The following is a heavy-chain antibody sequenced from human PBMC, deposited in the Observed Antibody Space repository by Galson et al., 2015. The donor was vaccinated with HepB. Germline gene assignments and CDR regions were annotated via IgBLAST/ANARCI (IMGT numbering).Heavy chain of an antibody. CDR1: GFTFSSYA. J-gene: IGHJ3*02. Sequence: SLRLSCAASGFTFSSYAMTWVRQAPGKGLEWVSGISGSGGSTYYADSVKGRFTISRDNSKNTLYLQMNSLRAEDTAVYFCAKDGILPAAMMFDAFHIWGQGTMVTVSS. D-gene: IGHD2-2*01. CDR2: ISGSGGST. CDR3: AKDGILPAAMMFDAFHI. V-gene: IGHV3-23*01.